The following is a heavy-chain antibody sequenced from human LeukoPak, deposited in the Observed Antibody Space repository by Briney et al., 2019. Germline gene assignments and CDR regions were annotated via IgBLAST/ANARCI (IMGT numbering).Heavy chain of an antibody. Sequence: ASVKVSCKASGYTFTGYYMHWVRQAPGQGLERMGWINPNSGGTNYAQKFQGRVTMTRDTSISTAYMELSRLRSDDTAVYYCARTAPYPDAFDIWGQGTMVTVSS. J-gene: IGHJ3*02. CDR2: INPNSGGT. CDR3: ARTAPYPDAFDI. V-gene: IGHV1-2*02. CDR1: GYTFTGYY.